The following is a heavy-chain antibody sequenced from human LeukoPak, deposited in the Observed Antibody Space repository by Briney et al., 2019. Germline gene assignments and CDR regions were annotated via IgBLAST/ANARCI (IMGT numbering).Heavy chain of an antibody. D-gene: IGHD2-2*01. J-gene: IGHJ6*03. Sequence: SQTLSPTCAVYAGSFSGYYWSWIRQPPGKWLEWIGEINHSGSTNYNPSLKSRVTISVDTSKNQFSLKLSSVTAADTAVYYCVRGFKYQLRQGRYYYYYMDVWGKGTTVTVSS. CDR2: INHSGST. V-gene: IGHV4-34*01. CDR1: AGSFSGYY. CDR3: VRGFKYQLRQGRYYYYYMDV.